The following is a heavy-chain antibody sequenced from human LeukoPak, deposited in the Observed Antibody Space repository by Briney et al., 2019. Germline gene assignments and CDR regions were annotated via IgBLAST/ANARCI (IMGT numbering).Heavy chain of an antibody. Sequence: GESLKISCKGFGYDFTNYWIAWVRQMPGKGLEWVGIFYPANSETRYSPSFQGHVTMSADKSINTAYLQWNTLKASDTAVYYCARQGNLDYWGQGTLVTVSS. CDR2: FYPANSET. D-gene: IGHD2/OR15-2a*01. CDR1: GYDFTNYW. J-gene: IGHJ4*02. V-gene: IGHV5-51*01. CDR3: ARQGNLDY.